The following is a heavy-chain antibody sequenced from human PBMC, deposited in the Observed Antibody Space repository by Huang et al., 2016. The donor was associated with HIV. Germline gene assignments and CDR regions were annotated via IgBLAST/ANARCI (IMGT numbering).Heavy chain of an antibody. Sequence: QVQLVQSGSELKKPGASVKISCKTSGYTFTHFPINWLRQAPGHGLECLVWINTNTGKSVAAQAVTGRLVVSVDTSVSTAYREISDLKAEDTAGYYCARAYDYIWGSYRPISNYWGQGTLVTVSS. J-gene: IGHJ4*02. V-gene: IGHV7-4-1*02. D-gene: IGHD3-16*02. CDR2: INTNTGKS. CDR1: GYTFTHFP. CDR3: ARAYDYIWGSYRPISNY.